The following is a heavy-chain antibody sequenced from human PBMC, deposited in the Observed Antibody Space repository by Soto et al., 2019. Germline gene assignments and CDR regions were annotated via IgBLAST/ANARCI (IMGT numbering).Heavy chain of an antibody. CDR2: VYATGTS. Sequence: SETLSRTCRVSGCSMRKFYWSWIRPPAGKGLEWMGRVYATGTSDYNPSLRSRIAMSVDISKKTFSLRLRSVTAADTGVYYCVRDGSKTLRDCFDPWGQGILVTVSS. CDR1: GCSMRKFY. J-gene: IGHJ5*02. V-gene: IGHV4-4*07. D-gene: IGHD4-17*01. CDR3: VRDGSKTLRDCFDP.